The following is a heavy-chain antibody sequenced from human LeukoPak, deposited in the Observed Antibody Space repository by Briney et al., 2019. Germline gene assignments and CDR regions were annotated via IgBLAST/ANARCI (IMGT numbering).Heavy chain of an antibody. CDR3: ARDSPYGIAGY. Sequence: GGSLRLSCAASGFTFSSYEMNWVRQAPGKGLEWVSSISSSSSYIYYADSVKGRFTISRDNTKNSLYLQMNSLRAEDTTVYYCARDSPYGIAGYWGQGTLVTVSS. CDR2: ISSSSSYI. J-gene: IGHJ4*02. CDR1: GFTFSSYE. V-gene: IGHV3-21*01. D-gene: IGHD4-17*01.